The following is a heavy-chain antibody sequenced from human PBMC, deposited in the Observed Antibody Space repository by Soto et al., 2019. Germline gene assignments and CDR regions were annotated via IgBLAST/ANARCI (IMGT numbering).Heavy chain of an antibody. CDR2: ISYDGSNK. J-gene: IGHJ4*02. CDR1: GFTFSSYA. Sequence: GGSLRLSCAASGFTFSSYAMHWVRQAPGKGLEWVAVISYDGSNKYYADSVKGRFTISRDNSKNTLYLQMNSLRAEDTAVYYCARSGYDYGDSRQYYFDYWGQGTLVTVSS. V-gene: IGHV3-30-3*01. D-gene: IGHD4-17*01. CDR3: ARSGYDYGDSRQYYFDY.